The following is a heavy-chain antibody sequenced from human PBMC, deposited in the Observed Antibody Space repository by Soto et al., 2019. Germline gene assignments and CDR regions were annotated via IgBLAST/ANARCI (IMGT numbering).Heavy chain of an antibody. CDR2: TYYRSKWYN. D-gene: IGHD3-22*01. CDR1: GDSVSSNSAA. CDR3: AREEGGSYYYEHGYDCWFDP. V-gene: IGHV6-1*01. J-gene: IGHJ5*02. Sequence: SQTLSLTCAISGDSVSSNSAAWNWIRQSPSRGLEWLGRTYYRSKWYNDYAVSVKSRITINPGTSKNQFSLQLNSVTPEDTAVYYCAREEGGSYYYEHGYDCWFDPWGQGTLVTVSS.